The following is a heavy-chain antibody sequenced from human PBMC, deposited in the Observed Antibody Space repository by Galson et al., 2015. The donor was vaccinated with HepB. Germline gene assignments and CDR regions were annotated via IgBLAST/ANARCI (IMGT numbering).Heavy chain of an antibody. J-gene: IGHJ5*02. CDR1: GGSFSGYQ. Sequence: ETLSLTCGVYGGSFSGYQWSWLRQPPGKAPEWIGEINYRGSTSYSPSLKSRVTISLDTSKSQFSLELTSVTAADTAVYFCARGLRGGLGGRLELWGQGALVTVSS. CDR2: INYRGST. CDR3: ARGLRGGLGGRLEL. V-gene: IGHV4-34*01. D-gene: IGHD3-16*01.